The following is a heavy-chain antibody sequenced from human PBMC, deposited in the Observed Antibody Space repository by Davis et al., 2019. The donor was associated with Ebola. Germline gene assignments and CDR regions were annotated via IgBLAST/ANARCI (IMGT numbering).Heavy chain of an antibody. CDR2: IYHSGST. J-gene: IGHJ4*02. V-gene: IGHV4-30-2*01. D-gene: IGHD6-13*01. Sequence: SETLSLTCAVSAGSISSGGYSWSWIRQPPGKGLEWIGYIYHSGSTYYNPSLKSRVTISVDRSKNQFSLKLSSVTAADTAVYYCARQSYSSWDYFDYWGQGTLVTVSS. CDR1: AGSISSGGYS. CDR3: ARQSYSSWDYFDY.